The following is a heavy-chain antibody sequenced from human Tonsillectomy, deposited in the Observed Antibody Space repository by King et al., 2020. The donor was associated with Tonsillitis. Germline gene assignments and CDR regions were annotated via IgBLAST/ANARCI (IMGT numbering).Heavy chain of an antibody. CDR1: GFTFSSYA. CDR2: ISGSGGST. CDR3: AKDQTYYDFWSGYPHFDY. J-gene: IGHJ4*02. Sequence: VQLVESGGGLVQPGGSLRLSCAASGFTFSSYAMSWVRQAPGKGLEWVSAISGSGGSTYYADSVKGWFTISRDNSKNTLYLQMNSLRAEDTAVYYCAKDQTYYDFWSGYPHFDYWGQGTLVTVSS. V-gene: IGHV3-23*04. D-gene: IGHD3-3*01.